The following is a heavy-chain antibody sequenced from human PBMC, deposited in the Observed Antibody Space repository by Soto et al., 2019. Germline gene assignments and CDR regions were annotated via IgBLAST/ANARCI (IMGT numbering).Heavy chain of an antibody. Sequence: ASVKVSCKASGYTFTSYGISWVRQAPGQGLEWMGWISAYNGNTDYAQKLQGRVTMTTDTSTSTAYMELRSLRSDDTAVYYCAGGTLLDYYFDYWGQGTLVTVSS. J-gene: IGHJ4*02. V-gene: IGHV1-18*01. CDR1: GYTFTSYG. CDR3: AGGTLLDYYFDY. CDR2: ISAYNGNT. D-gene: IGHD3-3*02.